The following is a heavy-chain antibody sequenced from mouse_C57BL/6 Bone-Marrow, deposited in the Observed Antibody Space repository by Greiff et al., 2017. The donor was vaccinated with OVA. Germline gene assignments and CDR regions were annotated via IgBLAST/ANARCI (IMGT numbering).Heavy chain of an antibody. Sequence: EVKLVESGGGLVKPGGSLKLSCAASGFTFSDYGMHWVRQAPEKGLEWVAYISSGSSTIYYADTVKGRFTISRDNAKNTLFLQMTSLRSEDTAMYYCARENYVGRGAMDYWGQGTSVTVSS. J-gene: IGHJ4*01. V-gene: IGHV5-17*01. CDR1: GFTFSDYG. CDR3: ARENYVGRGAMDY. D-gene: IGHD1-1*01. CDR2: ISSGSSTI.